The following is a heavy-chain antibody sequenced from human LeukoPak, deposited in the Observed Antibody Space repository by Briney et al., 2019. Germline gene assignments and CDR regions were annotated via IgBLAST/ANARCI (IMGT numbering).Heavy chain of an antibody. J-gene: IGHJ6*03. V-gene: IGHV1-2*02. CDR3: ARVWFGEFYYYMDV. CDR2: INPNSGGT. Sequence: ASVKVSCKASGYTFTGYYMHWVRQAPGQGLEWMGWINPNSGGTNYAQKFQGRVTMTRDTSISTAYMELSRLRSDDTAVYYCARVWFGEFYYYMDVWGKGTTVTISS. D-gene: IGHD3-10*01. CDR1: GYTFTGYY.